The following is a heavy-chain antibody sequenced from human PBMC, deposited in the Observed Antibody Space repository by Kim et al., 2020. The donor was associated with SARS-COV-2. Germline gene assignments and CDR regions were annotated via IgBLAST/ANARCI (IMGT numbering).Heavy chain of an antibody. V-gene: IGHV7-4-1*02. CDR2: INTNTGSP. J-gene: IGHJ4*02. CDR3: ARDRSSGWYSMDY. D-gene: IGHD6-19*01. Sequence: ASVKVSCKASGYTFTRYAMNWVRQAPGQGLEWMGWINTNTGSPTYAQGFTGRFVFSLDTSVSTAYLQISSLQAEDTAMYYCARDRSSGWYSMDYWVQGTLVTVSS. CDR1: GYTFTRYA.